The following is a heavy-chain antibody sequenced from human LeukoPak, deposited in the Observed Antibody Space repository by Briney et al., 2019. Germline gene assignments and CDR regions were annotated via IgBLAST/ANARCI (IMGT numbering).Heavy chain of an antibody. V-gene: IGHV3-11*04. J-gene: IGHJ4*02. CDR1: GFTFSDYY. CDR3: ATESGTYSGTCFDY. Sequence: GGSLRLSCAASGFTFSDYYMSWIRQAPGKGLEWVSYISSSGSTIYYADSVKGRFTISRDNAKNSLYLQMNSLRAEDTAVYFCATESGTYSGTCFDYWGQGTLVTVSS. D-gene: IGHD1-26*01. CDR2: ISSSGSTI.